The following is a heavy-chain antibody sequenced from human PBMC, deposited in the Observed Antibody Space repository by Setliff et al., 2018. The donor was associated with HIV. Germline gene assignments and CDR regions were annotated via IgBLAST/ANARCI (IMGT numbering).Heavy chain of an antibody. J-gene: IGHJ6*02. Sequence: PGGSLRLSCAASGFNVNNKYMSWVRQAPGKGLEWVSIIYSDDYTKYADSLKGRFTISRDTSKNTLYLQMNSLRAEDTAVYYCARDYLYYNLYNGSPVYGMDVRGQGTTVTVSS. CDR1: GFNVNNKY. D-gene: IGHD3-3*01. V-gene: IGHV3-66*01. CDR2: IYSDDYT. CDR3: ARDYLYYNLYNGSPVYGMDV.